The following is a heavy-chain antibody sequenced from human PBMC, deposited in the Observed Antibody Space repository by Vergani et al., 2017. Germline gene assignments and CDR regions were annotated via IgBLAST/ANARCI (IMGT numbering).Heavy chain of an antibody. J-gene: IGHJ2*01. Sequence: QVQLQQWGAGLLKPSETLSLTCAVYGGSFSGYYWSWIRQPPGKGLEWIGEINHSGSTNYNPSLKSRVTISVDTSKNQFSLKLSSVTAADTAVYYCARARKGWYFDLWGRGTLVTVSS. CDR1: GGSFSGYY. V-gene: IGHV4-34*01. CDR3: ARARKGWYFDL. CDR2: INHSGST.